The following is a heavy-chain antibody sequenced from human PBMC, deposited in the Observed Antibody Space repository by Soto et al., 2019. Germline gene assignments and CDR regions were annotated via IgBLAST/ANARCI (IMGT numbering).Heavy chain of an antibody. Sequence: GSSVKVSCKASGVTFSSYAISWVRQAPGQGLEWMGGIIPIFGTANYAQKFQGRVTITADESTSTAYMELSSLRSEDTAVYYCAREVLPDIVATIKDYYYYYGMDVWGQGTTVTVSS. D-gene: IGHD5-12*01. V-gene: IGHV1-69*13. CDR2: IIPIFGTA. CDR1: GVTFSSYA. CDR3: AREVLPDIVATIKDYYYYYGMDV. J-gene: IGHJ6*02.